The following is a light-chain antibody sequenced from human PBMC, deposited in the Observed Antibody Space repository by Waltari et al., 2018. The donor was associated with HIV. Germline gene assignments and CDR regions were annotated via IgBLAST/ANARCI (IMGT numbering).Light chain of an antibody. Sequence: QSTLTQPRSVSGSPGHSVTISCTGTSRDVGRHDYVSWYQQHPGKAPKLIIYDVTTRPSGVPDRFSGSKSGNTASLTISGLQAGDESDFYCCSYAGGYTLVFGGGTKLTVL. CDR3: CSYAGGYTLV. CDR1: SRDVGRHDY. J-gene: IGLJ2*01. V-gene: IGLV2-11*01. CDR2: DVT.